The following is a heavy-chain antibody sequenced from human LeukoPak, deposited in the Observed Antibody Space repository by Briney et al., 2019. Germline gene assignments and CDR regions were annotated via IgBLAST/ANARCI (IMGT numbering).Heavy chain of an antibody. V-gene: IGHV3-33*01. CDR3: ARDLQLWFEPYYYYYGMDV. CDR1: GFTFSSYG. D-gene: IGHD5-18*01. Sequence: GRSLRLSCAASGFTFSSYGMHGVRQAPGKGLEWVAVIWYDGSNTYYADSVKGRFTISRDNSKNTLYLQMNSLRAEDTAVYYCARDLQLWFEPYYYYYGMDVWGKGTTVTVSS. CDR2: IWYDGSNT. J-gene: IGHJ6*04.